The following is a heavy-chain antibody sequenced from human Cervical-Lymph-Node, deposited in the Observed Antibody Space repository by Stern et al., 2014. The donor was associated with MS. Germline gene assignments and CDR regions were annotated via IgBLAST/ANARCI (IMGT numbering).Heavy chain of an antibody. D-gene: IGHD6-13*01. J-gene: IGHJ4*02. V-gene: IGHV3-7*01. CDR2: IKQEGSEK. Sequence: EVQLVQSGGGLVQPGGSLRLSCAASGFTFSSYWMSWVRQAPGKGLEWVANIKQEGSEKYYVAAVKGRFTISRDNAKNSLYLQMNSLRAEDTAVYYCVKAIAAAGSHWGQGTLVTVSS. CDR3: VKAIAAAGSH. CDR1: GFTFSSYW.